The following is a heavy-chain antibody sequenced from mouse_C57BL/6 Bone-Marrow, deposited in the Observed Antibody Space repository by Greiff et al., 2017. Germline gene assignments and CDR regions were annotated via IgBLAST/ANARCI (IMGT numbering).Heavy chain of an antibody. CDR3: ARIYYGNLPYGYFDV. J-gene: IGHJ1*03. CDR2: IDPSDSYT. Sequence: VQLQQPGAELVKPGASVKLSCKASGYTFTSYWMKWVKQRTGQGLEWIGEIDPSDSYTNYNQKFKGKATLTVDTSSSTAYMQLSSLTSEDSAVYYCARIYYGNLPYGYFDVWGTGTTVTVSS. V-gene: IGHV1-50*01. D-gene: IGHD2-1*01. CDR1: GYTFTSYW.